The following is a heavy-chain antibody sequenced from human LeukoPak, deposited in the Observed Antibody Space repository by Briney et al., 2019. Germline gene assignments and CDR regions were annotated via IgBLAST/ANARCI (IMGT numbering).Heavy chain of an antibody. Sequence: GGSLRLSCAVSGFTFSSYAMGWVRQAPGKGLEWVSGISGGGGSTYYADSVEGRFTISRDNSKNTLYLQMNSLRADDTAVYYCSKDRRRGGGSSWSVGLDYWGQGTLVIVSS. CDR3: SKDRRRGGGSSWSVGLDY. CDR2: ISGGGGST. J-gene: IGHJ4*02. CDR1: GFTFSSYA. D-gene: IGHD6-13*01. V-gene: IGHV3-23*01.